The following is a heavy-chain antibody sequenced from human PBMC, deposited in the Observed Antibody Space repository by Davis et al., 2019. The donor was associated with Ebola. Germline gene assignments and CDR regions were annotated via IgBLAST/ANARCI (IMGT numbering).Heavy chain of an antibody. Sequence: GESLKISCAASGFTFSGSAMHWVRQAPGKGLEWVAVISYDGSNKYYADSVKGRFTISRDNSKNTLYLQMNSLRAEDTAVYYCAKRGGIAAAGTSYYYYGMDVWGKGTTVTVSS. V-gene: IGHV3-30*18. CDR1: GFTFSGSA. CDR3: AKRGGIAAAGTSYYYYGMDV. J-gene: IGHJ6*04. D-gene: IGHD6-13*01. CDR2: ISYDGSNK.